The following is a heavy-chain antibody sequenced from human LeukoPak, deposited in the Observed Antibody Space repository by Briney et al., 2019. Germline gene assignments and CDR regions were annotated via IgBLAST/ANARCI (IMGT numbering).Heavy chain of an antibody. V-gene: IGHV4-59*08. Sequence: SETLSLTCTVSGASTSSYYWNWIRQPPGKGLEWIGYIHHSGSTNYKPSLKSRVTISVDTSKNQFSLKLSSVTAADTAVYYCARRLIAVAQGGDWFDPWGQGTLVTVSS. CDR3: ARRLIAVAQGGDWFDP. J-gene: IGHJ5*02. CDR1: GASTSSYY. CDR2: IHHSGST. D-gene: IGHD6-19*01.